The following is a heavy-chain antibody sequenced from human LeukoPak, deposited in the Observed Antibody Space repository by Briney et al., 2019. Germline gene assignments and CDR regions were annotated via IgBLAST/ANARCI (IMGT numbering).Heavy chain of an antibody. V-gene: IGHV3-43*01. CDR3: AKGRYGSGSFSTPFEY. D-gene: IGHD3-10*01. CDR1: GFTFDDYT. J-gene: IGHJ4*02. Sequence: GGSLRLSCAASGFTFDDYTMHWVRQAPGKGLEWVSLISWDGGSTYYADSVKGRFTTSRDNSKNSLYVQLNNLRTEDTALYYCAKGRYGSGSFSTPFEYWGQGTLVTVSS. CDR2: ISWDGGST.